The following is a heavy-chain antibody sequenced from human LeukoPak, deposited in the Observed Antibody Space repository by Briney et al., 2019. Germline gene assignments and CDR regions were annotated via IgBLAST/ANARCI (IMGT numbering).Heavy chain of an antibody. CDR3: AREKYYDILTGYQSYNWFDP. J-gene: IGHJ5*02. V-gene: IGHV4-34*01. CDR2: IYHSGST. CDR1: GGSFSGYY. Sequence: SETLSLTCAVYGGSFSGYYWSWIRQPPGKGLEWIGSIYHSGSTYYNPSLKSRVTISVDTSKNQFSLKLSSVTAADTAVYYCAREKYYDILTGYQSYNWFDPWGQGTLVTVSS. D-gene: IGHD3-9*01.